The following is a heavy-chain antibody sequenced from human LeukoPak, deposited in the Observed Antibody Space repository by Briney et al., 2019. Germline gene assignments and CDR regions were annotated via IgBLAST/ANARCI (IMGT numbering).Heavy chain of an antibody. Sequence: ASVKVSCKASGGAFSSYTISWVRQAPGQGLEWMGRIIPILGIANYAQKFQGRVTITADKSTSTAYMELSSLRSEDTAVYYCARDRQDRYYYDSSGYTIFDYWGQGTLVTVSS. J-gene: IGHJ4*02. CDR3: ARDRQDRYYYDSSGYTIFDY. CDR1: GGAFSSYT. D-gene: IGHD3-22*01. CDR2: IIPILGIA. V-gene: IGHV1-69*04.